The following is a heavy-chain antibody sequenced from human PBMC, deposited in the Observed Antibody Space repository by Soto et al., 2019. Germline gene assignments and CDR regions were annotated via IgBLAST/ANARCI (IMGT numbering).Heavy chain of an antibody. CDR2: IYHSGST. Sequence: KPSETLSLTCAVSGGSISSGGYSWSWIRQPPGKGLEWIGYIYHSGSTYYNPSLKSRVTISVDRSKNQFSLKLSSVTAADTAIYFCAREGNLGRWLQPLDFWGQGTLVTVSS. D-gene: IGHD5-12*01. J-gene: IGHJ4*02. CDR1: GGSISSGGYS. V-gene: IGHV4-30-2*01. CDR3: AREGNLGRWLQPLDF.